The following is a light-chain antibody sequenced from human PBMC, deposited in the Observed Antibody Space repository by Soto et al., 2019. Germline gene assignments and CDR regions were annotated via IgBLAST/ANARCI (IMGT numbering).Light chain of an antibody. J-gene: IGKJ4*01. CDR1: QSVSSY. CDR2: DAS. Sequence: EIVLTQSPATLSLSPVERATLSCRASQSVSSYLAWYQQKPGQAPRLLIYDASNRATGIPARFSGSGSGTDFTLTISSLEPEDFAVYYCQQRSNWPPEGLTFGGGTKVDIK. V-gene: IGKV3-11*01. CDR3: QQRSNWPPEGLT.